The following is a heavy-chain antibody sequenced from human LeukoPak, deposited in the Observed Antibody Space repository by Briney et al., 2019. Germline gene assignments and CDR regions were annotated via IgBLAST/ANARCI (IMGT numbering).Heavy chain of an antibody. CDR3: AKGPGDSSGYYLFDY. D-gene: IGHD3-22*01. V-gene: IGHV3-43*02. CDR2: ISRDGGST. J-gene: IGHJ4*02. Sequence: GGSLRLSCAASGFTFDDYAMHWVRQAPGKGLEWVSLISRDGGSTYYADSVKGRFTISRDNSKNSLYLQMNSLRTEDTALYYCAKGPGDSSGYYLFDYWGQGTLVTVSS. CDR1: GFTFDDYA.